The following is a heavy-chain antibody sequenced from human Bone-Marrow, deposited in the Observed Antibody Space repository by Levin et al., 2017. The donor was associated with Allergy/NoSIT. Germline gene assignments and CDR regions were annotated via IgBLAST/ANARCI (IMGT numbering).Heavy chain of an antibody. CDR2: IWYDGSNK. D-gene: IGHD2-2*01. V-gene: IGHV3-33*01. J-gene: IGHJ3*02. CDR1: GFTFSSYG. CDR3: GYQLPGAFDI. Sequence: GGSLRLSCAASGFTFSSYGMHWVRQAPGKGLEWVAVIWYDGSNKYYADSVKGRFTISRDNSKNTLYLQMNSLRAEDTAVYYCGYQLPGAFDIWGQGTMVTVSS.